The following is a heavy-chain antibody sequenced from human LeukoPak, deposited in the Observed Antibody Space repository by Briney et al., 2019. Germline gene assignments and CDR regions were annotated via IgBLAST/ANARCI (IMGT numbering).Heavy chain of an antibody. CDR1: GFTFSSYG. CDR2: ISYDGGNK. D-gene: IGHD6-13*01. CDR3: ASGRQLGY. Sequence: GGSLRLSRAASGFTFSSYGMHWVRQAPGKGLEWVAVISYDGGNKYYADSVKGRFTISRDNSKNTLYLQMNSLRAEDTAVYYCASGRQLGYWGQGTLVTVSS. J-gene: IGHJ4*02. V-gene: IGHV3-30*03.